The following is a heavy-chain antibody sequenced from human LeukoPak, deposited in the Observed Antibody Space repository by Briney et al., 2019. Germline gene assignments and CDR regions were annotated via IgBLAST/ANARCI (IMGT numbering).Heavy chain of an antibody. CDR1: GFTFSSYG. D-gene: IGHD1-26*01. V-gene: IGHV3-30*03. Sequence: GGSLRLSCAASGFTFSSYGMHWVRQAPGKGLEWVAVISYDGSNKYYADSVKGRFTISRDNSKNTLYLQMNSLRAEDTAVYYCARGAIVGTRTPYYLDYWGQGTLVTVSS. J-gene: IGHJ4*02. CDR3: ARGAIVGTRTPYYLDY. CDR2: ISYDGSNK.